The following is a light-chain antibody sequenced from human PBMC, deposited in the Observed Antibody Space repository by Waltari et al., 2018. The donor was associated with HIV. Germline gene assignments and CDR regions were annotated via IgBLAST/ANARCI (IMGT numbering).Light chain of an antibody. Sequence: SSVLTQTPSVSVAPGQTARITCGGDNTGDRRGHRYQQKPGQAPVLVVYDDIDRPSGIPERFSGSRSGNTATLTISRVEVGDEDDYYCQVWDTNSDHRVFGGGTKLTVL. CDR1: NTGDRR. J-gene: IGLJ2*01. V-gene: IGLV3-21*02. CDR3: QVWDTNSDHRV. CDR2: DDI.